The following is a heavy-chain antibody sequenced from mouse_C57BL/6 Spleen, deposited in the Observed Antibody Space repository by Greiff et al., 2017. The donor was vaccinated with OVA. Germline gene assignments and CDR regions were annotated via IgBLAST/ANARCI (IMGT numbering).Heavy chain of an antibody. Sequence: QVHVKQSGAELVKPGASVKISCKASGYAFSSYWMNWVKQRPGKGLEWIGQIYPGDGDTNYNGKFKGKATLTADKSSSTAYMQLSSLTSEDSAVYFCADSNYEVYAMDYWGQGTSVTVSS. J-gene: IGHJ4*01. CDR2: IYPGDGDT. V-gene: IGHV1-80*01. D-gene: IGHD2-5*01. CDR3: ADSNYEVYAMDY. CDR1: GYAFSSYW.